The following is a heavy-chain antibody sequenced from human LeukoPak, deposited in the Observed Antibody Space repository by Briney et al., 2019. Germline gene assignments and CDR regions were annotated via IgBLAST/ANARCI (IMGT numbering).Heavy chain of an antibody. CDR1: GGSISSSSYY. Sequence: SETLSLTCTVSGGSISSSSYYWGWIRQPPGKGLEWIGSIYYSGSTYYNPSLKSRVTISVDTSKNQFSLKLSSVTAADTAVYYCAREQWLSGAGFDYWGQGTLVTVSS. CDR2: IYYSGST. CDR3: AREQWLSGAGFDY. V-gene: IGHV4-39*07. D-gene: IGHD6-19*01. J-gene: IGHJ4*02.